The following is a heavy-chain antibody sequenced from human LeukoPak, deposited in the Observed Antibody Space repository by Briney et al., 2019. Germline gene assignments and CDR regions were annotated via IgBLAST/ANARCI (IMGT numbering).Heavy chain of an antibody. CDR1: GGSFSGYY. CDR3: ARRFDY. J-gene: IGHJ4*02. Sequence: SETLSLTCAVYGGSFSGYYWSWIRQPPGKGLEWIGSIYYSGSTSYNPSLKSRVTISVDTSKNQFSLKLNSVTAADTAVYYCARRFDYWGQGTLVTVSS. V-gene: IGHV4-34*01. CDR2: IYYSGST.